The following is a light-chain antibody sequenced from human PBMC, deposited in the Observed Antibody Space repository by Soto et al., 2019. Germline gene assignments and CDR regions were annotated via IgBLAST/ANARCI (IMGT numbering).Light chain of an antibody. Sequence: EIVLTQSPGTLSLSPGERATLSCRASQSVSSSYLAWYQQKPGQAPRLLIYGASSRATGIPDRFSGSGSGTGFTLTISRLEPDAVAEYYRQHHRSSPRTFGQGTKLEIK. CDR2: GAS. V-gene: IGKV3-20*01. J-gene: IGKJ1*01. CDR3: QHHRSSPRT. CDR1: QSVSSSY.